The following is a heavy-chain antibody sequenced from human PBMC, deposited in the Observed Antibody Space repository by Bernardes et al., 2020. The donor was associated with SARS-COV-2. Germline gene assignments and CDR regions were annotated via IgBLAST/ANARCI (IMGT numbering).Heavy chain of an antibody. J-gene: IGHJ6*02. CDR3: ARGRTVTTFYYYYGMDV. CDR1: GVSFSGYY. Sequence: SETLSLTCAVYGVSFSGYYWSWIRQPPGKGLEWIGEINHSGSTNYNPSLKSRVTMSRVTISVDTSKNQFSLKLSSVTAADTAVYYCARGRTVTTFYYYYGMDVWGQGTTVTVSS. D-gene: IGHD4-4*01. CDR2: INHSGST. V-gene: IGHV4-34*01.